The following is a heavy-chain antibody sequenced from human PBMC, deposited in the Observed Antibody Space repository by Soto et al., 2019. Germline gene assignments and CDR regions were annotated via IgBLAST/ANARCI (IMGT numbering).Heavy chain of an antibody. V-gene: IGHV3-33*01. CDR3: ARESPCYGRDV. Sequence: QVQLVESGGGVVQPGRSLRLSCAASGFTFSSYGMHWVRQAPGTGLEWVAVIWYDGSNKYYADSVKGRFTISRDNSKNTLYPQMNTLRAEDTAVSYCARESPCYGRDVWGQGATVSVSS. CDR2: IWYDGSNK. CDR1: GFTFSSYG. J-gene: IGHJ6*02.